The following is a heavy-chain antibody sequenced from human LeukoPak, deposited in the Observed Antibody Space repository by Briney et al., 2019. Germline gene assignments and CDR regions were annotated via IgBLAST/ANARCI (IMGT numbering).Heavy chain of an antibody. CDR3: GIDVSGARRIRDFDY. J-gene: IGHJ4*02. V-gene: IGHV3-15*01. Sequence: GESLRLSCAASGITFNGAWMSWVRQAPGGGLEWVGRIRSKADGETTYYAAPVKGRFTISRDDSKNTLYLQMNSLRAEDTATYYCGIDVSGARRIRDFDYWGQGTLVAVSS. CDR1: GITFNGAW. CDR2: IRSKADGETT. D-gene: IGHD3-10*01.